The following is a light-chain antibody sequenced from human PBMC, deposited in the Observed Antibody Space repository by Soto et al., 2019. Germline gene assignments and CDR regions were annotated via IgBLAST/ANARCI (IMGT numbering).Light chain of an antibody. J-gene: IGKJ5*01. CDR1: QRVSNS. V-gene: IGKV3-11*01. CDR3: HQRYNWPRVT. CDR2: DVS. Sequence: EIVLTQSPATLSLSPGERVTLSCRASQRVSNSVACYQQKPGQPPMLLIYDVSNRATGIPARFSGSGSGTDFTLTITSLEPEDFAVYFCHQRYNWPRVTFGQGTRLEIK.